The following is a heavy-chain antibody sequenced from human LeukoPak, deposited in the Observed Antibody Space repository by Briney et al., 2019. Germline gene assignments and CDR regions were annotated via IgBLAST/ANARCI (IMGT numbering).Heavy chain of an antibody. J-gene: IGHJ4*02. CDR2: INPNSGGT. Sequence: ASVKVSCKASGYTFTGYYMHWVRRAPGQGLEWMGWINPNSGGTNYAQKFQGRVTMTRDTSISTAYMELSRPRSDDTAVYYCARAWRWLGDYDYWGQGTLVTVSS. CDR3: ARAWRWLGDYDY. CDR1: GYTFTGYY. D-gene: IGHD3-10*01. V-gene: IGHV1-2*02.